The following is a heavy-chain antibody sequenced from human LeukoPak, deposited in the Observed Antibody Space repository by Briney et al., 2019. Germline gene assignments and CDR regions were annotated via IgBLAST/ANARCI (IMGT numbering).Heavy chain of an antibody. CDR2: INPSGGST. V-gene: IGHV1-46*01. J-gene: IGHJ4*02. Sequence: ASVKVSCKASGYTFTSYYMHWVRQAPGQGLEWMGIINPSGGSTSYAQKFQGRVTMTRDTSTSTVYMELSSLRSEDTAVYYCASVQSGYCSSTSCYRILDYWGQGTLVTVSS. D-gene: IGHD2-2*01. CDR3: ASVQSGYCSSTSCYRILDY. CDR1: GYTFTSYY.